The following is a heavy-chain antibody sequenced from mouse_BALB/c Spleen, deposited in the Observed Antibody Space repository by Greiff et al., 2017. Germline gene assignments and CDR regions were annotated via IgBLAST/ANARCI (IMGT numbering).Heavy chain of an antibody. J-gene: IGHJ3*01. V-gene: IGHV5-6-3*01. CDR1: GFTFSSYG. CDR3: ASLSYYGSSYWFAY. Sequence: EVKLVESGGGLVQPGGSLKLSCAASGFTFSSYGMSWVRQTPDKRLELVATINSNGGSTYYPDSVKGRFTISRDNAKNTLYLQMSSLKSEDTAMYYCASLSYYGSSYWFAYWGQGTLVTVSA. D-gene: IGHD1-1*01. CDR2: INSNGGST.